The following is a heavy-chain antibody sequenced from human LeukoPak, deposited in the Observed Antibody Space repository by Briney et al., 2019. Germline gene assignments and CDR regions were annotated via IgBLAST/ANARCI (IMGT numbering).Heavy chain of an antibody. D-gene: IGHD6-19*01. CDR2: ISGSGGST. CDR1: GFTFSSYA. V-gene: IGHV3-23*01. Sequence: PGGSLRLSCAASGFTFSSYAMSWVRQAPGKGLEWVSAISGSGGSTYYADSVKGRFTISKDNSKNTLYLQMNSLRAEDTAVYYCAKDRIGWTVIAVAGKEYDYWGQGTLVTVSS. J-gene: IGHJ4*02. CDR3: AKDRIGWTVIAVAGKEYDY.